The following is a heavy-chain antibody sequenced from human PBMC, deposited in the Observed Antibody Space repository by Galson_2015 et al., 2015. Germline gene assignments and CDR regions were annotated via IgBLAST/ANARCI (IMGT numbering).Heavy chain of an antibody. V-gene: IGHV3-21*01. CDR1: GFTFSSYA. Sequence: SLRLSCAASGFTFSSYAMSWARQTPGKGLEWVSSISSSSSYIYYADSVKGRFTISRDNAKNSLYLQMNSLRAEDTAVYYCARDLWFGELFRFDPWGQGTLVTVSS. CDR2: ISSSSSYI. CDR3: ARDLWFGELFRFDP. J-gene: IGHJ5*02. D-gene: IGHD3-10*01.